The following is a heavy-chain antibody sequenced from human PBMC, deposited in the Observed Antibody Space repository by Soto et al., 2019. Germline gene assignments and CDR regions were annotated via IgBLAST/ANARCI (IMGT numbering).Heavy chain of an antibody. CDR1: GGSITTGGYY. CDR2: RYYSEST. D-gene: IGHD2-15*01. J-gene: IGHJ4*02. V-gene: IGHV4-31*03. CDR3: ARTKCSGGSCYSWSLEY. Sequence: PSETLSLTCTFSGGSITTGGYYCSWIRQLPWKGLEWIGHRYYSESTYYNPSLKSRVSISLDTSKNQFSLKLSFVTAADTAMYYCARTKCSGGSCYSWSLEYWGQGTPVTVSS.